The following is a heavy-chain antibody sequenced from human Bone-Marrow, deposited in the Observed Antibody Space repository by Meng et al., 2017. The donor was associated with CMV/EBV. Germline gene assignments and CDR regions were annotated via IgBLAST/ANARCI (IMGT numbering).Heavy chain of an antibody. CDR3: AKIRNARFDYNYYGMDV. D-gene: IGHD3-16*01. J-gene: IGHJ6*02. CDR2: IKQDGSEK. Sequence: GGSLRLSCAASGFTFSSYWMSWVRQAPGKGLEWVANIKQDGSEKYYVDYVKGRFTISRENAKNSLYLQMNSLRAEDTAVSYCAKIRNARFDYNYYGMDVWGQGTTVTVSS. V-gene: IGHV3-7*01. CDR1: GFTFSSYW.